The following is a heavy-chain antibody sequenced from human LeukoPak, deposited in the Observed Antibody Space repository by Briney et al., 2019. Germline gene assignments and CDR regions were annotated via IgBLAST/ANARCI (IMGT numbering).Heavy chain of an antibody. J-gene: IGHJ4*01. CDR3: ARDRGAYCGGDCYLGFDY. Sequence: GSLRLSCAASGFTFSSYTMNWGRQAPGKGLEWVSSIAGSSGYISYADSVKGRFTISRDNAKKSLYLQMTSLTAEDTAVYYCARDRGAYCGGDCYLGFDYWGRGTLVTVSS. CDR2: IAGSSGYI. V-gene: IGHV3-21*01. CDR1: GFTFSSYT. D-gene: IGHD2-21*02.